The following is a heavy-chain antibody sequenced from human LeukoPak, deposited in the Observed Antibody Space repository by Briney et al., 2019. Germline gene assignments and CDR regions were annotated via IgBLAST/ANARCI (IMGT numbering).Heavy chain of an antibody. Sequence: GGSLRLSCAASEFTVSSNYMNWVRQAPGKGLEWVSVIYSGGSTYYADSVKGRFTISRDNSKNTLYLQMNSLRAEDTAVYYCAGGARRQQPFDYWGQGTLGTVSS. J-gene: IGHJ4*02. CDR2: IYSGGST. CDR1: EFTVSSNY. D-gene: IGHD6-13*01. V-gene: IGHV3-66*01. CDR3: AGGARRQQPFDY.